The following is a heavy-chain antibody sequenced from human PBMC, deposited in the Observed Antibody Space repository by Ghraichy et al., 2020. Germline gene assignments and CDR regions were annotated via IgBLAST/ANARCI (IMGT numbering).Heavy chain of an antibody. CDR2: INHSGST. CDR3: ARGYNYDILTGYYFYYYYGMDV. J-gene: IGHJ6*02. Sequence: SETLSLTCAVYGGSFSGYYWSWIRQPPGKGLEWIGEINHSGSTNSNPSLKSRVTISVDTSKNQFSLKLSSVTAADTAVYYCARGYNYDILTGYYFYYYYGMDVWGQGTTVTVSS. D-gene: IGHD3-9*01. CDR1: GGSFSGYY. V-gene: IGHV4-34*01.